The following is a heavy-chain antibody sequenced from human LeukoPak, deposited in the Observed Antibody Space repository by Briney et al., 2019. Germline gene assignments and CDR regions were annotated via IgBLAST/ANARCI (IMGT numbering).Heavy chain of an antibody. CDR1: GFTFSSSW. D-gene: IGHD3-16*01. J-gene: IGHJ6*02. V-gene: IGHV3-7*03. CDR2: INHNGNVN. CDR3: ARGGGLDV. Sequence: GGSLRLSCAASGFTFSSSWMNWVRQSPGKGLEWVASINHNGNVNYYVDSVKGRFTISRDNAKNSLYLQMSNLRAEDTAVYFCARGGGLDVWGQGATVTVSS.